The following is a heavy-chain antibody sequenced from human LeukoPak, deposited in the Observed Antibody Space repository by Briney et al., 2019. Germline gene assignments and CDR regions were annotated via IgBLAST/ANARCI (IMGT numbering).Heavy chain of an antibody. V-gene: IGHV4-34*01. J-gene: IGHJ6*02. Sequence: SETLSLTCAVYGGSFSGYYWSWIRQPPGKGLEWIGEINHSGSTNYNPSLKSRVTISVDTSKNQFSLKLSSVTAADTAVYYCARGDPERRIAAAGTPYYGMDVWGQGTTDTVSS. CDR3: ARGDPERRIAAAGTPYYGMDV. CDR1: GGSFSGYY. D-gene: IGHD6-13*01. CDR2: INHSGST.